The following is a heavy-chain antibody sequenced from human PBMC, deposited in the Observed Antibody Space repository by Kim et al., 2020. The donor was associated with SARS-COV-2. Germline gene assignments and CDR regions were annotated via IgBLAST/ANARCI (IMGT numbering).Heavy chain of an antibody. Sequence: ASVKVSCKASGYTFTSYGISWVRQAPGQGLEWMGWISAYNGNTNYAQKLQGRVTMTTDTSTSTAYMELRSLRSDDTAVYYCARPAYCGGDCYTIEYFQHWGQGTLVTVSS. CDR3: ARPAYCGGDCYTIEYFQH. V-gene: IGHV1-18*01. J-gene: IGHJ1*01. CDR2: ISAYNGNT. D-gene: IGHD2-21*02. CDR1: GYTFTSYG.